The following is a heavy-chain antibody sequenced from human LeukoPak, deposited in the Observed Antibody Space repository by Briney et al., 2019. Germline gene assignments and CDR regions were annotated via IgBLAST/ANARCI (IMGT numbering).Heavy chain of an antibody. D-gene: IGHD6-13*01. J-gene: IGHJ4*02. CDR3: ARSSRAPSSFLRGNYFDY. Sequence: GGSLRLSCEASGFTCSDYYMSWIRQAPGKGLEWVSYISSGGSTIYYADSVKGRFTISRDNAKNSLYLQMNSLRAEDTAVYYCARSSRAPSSFLRGNYFDYWGQGTLVTVSS. CDR2: ISSGGSTI. CDR1: GFTCSDYY. V-gene: IGHV3-11*04.